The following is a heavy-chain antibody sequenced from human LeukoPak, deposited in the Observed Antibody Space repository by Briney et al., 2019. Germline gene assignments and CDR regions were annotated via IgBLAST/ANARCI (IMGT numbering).Heavy chain of an antibody. Sequence: SYIRQATGKGLEWVSTISGSSRSTYYADSVKGSFAISRDNSKKTLYLKMNSLRAEDKAVYFCAKGIYDMDVWGQGTTVTVSS. CDR3: AKGIYDMDV. J-gene: IGHJ6*02. V-gene: IGHV3-23*01. CDR2: ISGSSRST.